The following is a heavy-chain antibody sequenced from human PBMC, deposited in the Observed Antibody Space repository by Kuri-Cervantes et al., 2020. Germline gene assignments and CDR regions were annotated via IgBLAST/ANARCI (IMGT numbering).Heavy chain of an antibody. CDR2: IYPGDSDT. D-gene: IGHD5-12*01. CDR3: ARLKDSGYLFDF. CDR1: GYSFTTYW. V-gene: IGHV5-51*01. J-gene: IGHJ4*02. Sequence: GGSLRLSCKGSGYSFTTYWIGWVRQMPGKGLEWMGIIYPGDSDTTYSPSFQGQVTFSADNSISTAYLQWSSLKASDTAMYYCARLKDSGYLFDFWSQGTLVTVSS.